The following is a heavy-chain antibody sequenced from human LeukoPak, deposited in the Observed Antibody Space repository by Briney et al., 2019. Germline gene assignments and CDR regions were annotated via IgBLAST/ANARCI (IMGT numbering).Heavy chain of an antibody. D-gene: IGHD3-16*01. CDR3: ARDVWDY. J-gene: IGHJ4*02. CDR1: GFTFSSYA. CDR2: ISYDGRNK. Sequence: GGTLRLSCSASGFTFSSYAMHGVRQAPGKGLEWVAVISYDGRNKYYADSVKGRFTISRDNSKNTLYLQMNSLRAEDTAVYYCARDVWDYWGQGTLVTVSS. V-gene: IGHV3-30*04.